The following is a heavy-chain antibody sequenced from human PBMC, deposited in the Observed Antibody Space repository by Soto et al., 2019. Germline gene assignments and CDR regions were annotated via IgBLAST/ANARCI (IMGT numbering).Heavy chain of an antibody. V-gene: IGHV1-69*02. Sequence: SVKVSCKASGGTFSSYTISWVRQAPGQGLEWMGRIIPILGMANYAQKFQGRVTITADKSTSTAYMELSSLRSEDTAVYYCAIRTSRSYGHYFDYWGQGTLVTVSS. D-gene: IGHD6-13*01. CDR3: AIRTSRSYGHYFDY. CDR1: GGTFSSYT. CDR2: IIPILGMA. J-gene: IGHJ4*02.